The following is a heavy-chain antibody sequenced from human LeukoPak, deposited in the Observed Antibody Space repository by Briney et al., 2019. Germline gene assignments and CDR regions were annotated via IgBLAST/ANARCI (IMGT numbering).Heavy chain of an antibody. V-gene: IGHV4-38-2*02. D-gene: IGHD2-15*01. J-gene: IGHJ5*02. CDR3: ARSYCSGGSCYSAERGINWFDP. CDR1: GYSISSGYF. Sequence: SETLSLTCTVSGYSISSGYFWGWIRQPPGKGLEWIGSIYHSGSTSYNPSLKSRVPISVDTSKNQFSLKLSSVPAADTAVYYCARSYCSGGSCYSAERGINWFDPWGQGTLVTVSS. CDR2: IYHSGST.